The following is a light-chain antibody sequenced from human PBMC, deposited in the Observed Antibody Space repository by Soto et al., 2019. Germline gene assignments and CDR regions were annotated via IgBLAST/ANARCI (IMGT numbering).Light chain of an antibody. J-gene: IGKJ1*01. V-gene: IGKV2-30*01. CDR2: KVS. Sequence: DVVMTQSPLSLPVTLGQPASISCRSSQSLVYSDGNTYLNWFQQRPGQSPRRLIYKVSNRDPGVPDRFSGSGSGTDFTLKISRVEAEDVGVYYCMQGTRWPWTFGQGTKVEIK. CDR3: MQGTRWPWT. CDR1: QSLVYSDGNTY.